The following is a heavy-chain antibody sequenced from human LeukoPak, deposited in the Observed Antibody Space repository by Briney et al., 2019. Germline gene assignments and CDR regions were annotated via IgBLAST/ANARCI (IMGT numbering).Heavy chain of an antibody. D-gene: IGHD4-23*01. CDR3: ARAVDDDPIDY. Sequence: PGGSLRLSCAATGFTFSRYWMNCVRQAPGKGLERVANINEGGSEKHFVDSVKGRFTISRDNAKNSLYLQMNSLRFEDTAVYYCARAVDDDPIDYWGQGTLVTVSS. J-gene: IGHJ4*02. CDR1: GFTFSRYW. V-gene: IGHV3-7*04. CDR2: INEGGSEK.